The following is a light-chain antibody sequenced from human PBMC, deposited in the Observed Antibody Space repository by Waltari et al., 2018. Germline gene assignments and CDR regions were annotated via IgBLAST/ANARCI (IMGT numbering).Light chain of an antibody. CDR3: QQYYSFPPIT. CDR1: QSLLYRSNNKNY. CDR2: WAS. Sequence: DIVMTQSPDSLAVSLGERATINCKSSQSLLYRSNNKNYLAWYQKRPGQPPRLLIYWASTRESGVPDRFSGSGSVTDFTLTVNSLQAEDVAVYYCQQYYSFPPITFGQGTRLEI. V-gene: IGKV4-1*01. J-gene: IGKJ5*01.